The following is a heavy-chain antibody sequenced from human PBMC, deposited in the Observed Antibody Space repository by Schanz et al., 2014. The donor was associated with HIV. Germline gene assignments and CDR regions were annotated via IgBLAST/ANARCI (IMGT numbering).Heavy chain of an antibody. Sequence: QVQLVESGGGVVQPGRSLRLSCAASGFTFSSYGMHWVRQAPGKGLEWVAVISYDGSNKYYADSVKGRFAISRDNAKNSLFLQMNSLRSDDTAVYYCARGQDWPGPRLDHWGHGTLVLVSS. CDR3: ARGQDWPGPRLDH. CDR2: ISYDGSNK. V-gene: IGHV3-30*03. D-gene: IGHD3-9*01. J-gene: IGHJ5*02. CDR1: GFTFSSYG.